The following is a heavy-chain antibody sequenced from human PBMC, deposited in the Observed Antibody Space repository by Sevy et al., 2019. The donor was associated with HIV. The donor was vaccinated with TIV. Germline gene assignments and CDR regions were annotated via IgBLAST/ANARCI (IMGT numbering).Heavy chain of an antibody. CDR3: TREYYDFWSGYYTFDY. D-gene: IGHD3-3*01. Sequence: GGSLRLSCTASGFTFGDYAMSWFRQAPGKGLEWVGFIRSKAYGGTTEYAASVKGRFTISRDDSKSIAYLQINSLKTEDTGVYYCTREYYDFWSGYYTFDYWGQGTLVTVSS. V-gene: IGHV3-49*03. J-gene: IGHJ4*02. CDR2: IRSKAYGGTT. CDR1: GFTFGDYA.